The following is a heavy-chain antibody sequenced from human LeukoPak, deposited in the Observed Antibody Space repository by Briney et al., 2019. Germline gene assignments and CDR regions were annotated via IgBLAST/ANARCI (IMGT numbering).Heavy chain of an antibody. D-gene: IGHD3-10*01. CDR2: INHSGST. CDR3: AEGPSYYPSSGSYFPPGKSGSRNWFDP. Sequence: SETLSLTCAVSGGSFSSYYWIWIRQPPGKGLEWIGEINHSGSTNYNPSLKSRVTISVDTSTNQFSLQLSSVTAADTAVYYCAEGPSYYPSSGSYFPPGKSGSRNWFDPWGERTLVTVSS. CDR1: GGSFSSYY. J-gene: IGHJ5*02. V-gene: IGHV4-34*01.